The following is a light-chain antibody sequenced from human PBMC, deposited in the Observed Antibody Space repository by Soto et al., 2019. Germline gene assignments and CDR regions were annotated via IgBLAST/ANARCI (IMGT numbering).Light chain of an antibody. CDR3: QQYNTWPYT. J-gene: IGKJ2*01. V-gene: IGKV3-15*01. Sequence: ETEMTQSPAILSVSPGERATLSCRASKNIGGNLAWYQQKPGQAPRLLISGASTRAAGLPARFSGSESGTEVALTIGSLQSEDFVVYYCQQYNTWPYTFGQGTKLEIK. CDR2: GAS. CDR1: KNIGGN.